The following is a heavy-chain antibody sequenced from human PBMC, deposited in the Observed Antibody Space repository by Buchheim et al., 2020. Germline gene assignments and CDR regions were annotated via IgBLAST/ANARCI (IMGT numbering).Heavy chain of an antibody. CDR2: IDIGGDKT. V-gene: IGHV3-23*04. Sequence: EVQLVESGGDLVQPGGSLRLSCAVSGFTFSRAAMTWVRQAPGKGLQWVSSIDIGGDKTYYEDSVEGRFSISRDNSKSTLYLQMNSLRAEDTAVYYCAKEIRPNDYWGQGTL. J-gene: IGHJ4*02. CDR3: AKEIRPNDY. D-gene: IGHD1-1*01. CDR1: GFTFSRAA.